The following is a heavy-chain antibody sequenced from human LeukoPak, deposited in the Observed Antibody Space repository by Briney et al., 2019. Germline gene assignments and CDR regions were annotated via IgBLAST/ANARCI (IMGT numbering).Heavy chain of an antibody. CDR2: IYDSGST. D-gene: IGHD3-22*01. J-gene: IGHJ3*02. CDR3: ACLTTADAFDI. Sequence: PSETLSLTCTVSGGSINSYYWSWTRQPPGKGLEWIGYIYDSGSTNYNPSLKSRVTISVDTSKNQFSLKLSSVTAADTAVYYCACLTTADAFDIWGQGTMVTVSS. V-gene: IGHV4-59*01. CDR1: GGSINSYY.